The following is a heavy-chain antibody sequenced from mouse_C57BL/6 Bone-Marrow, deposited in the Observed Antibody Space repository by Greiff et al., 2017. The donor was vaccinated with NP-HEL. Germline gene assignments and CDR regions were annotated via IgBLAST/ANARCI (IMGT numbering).Heavy chain of an antibody. CDR2: IYPRDGST. Sequence: VKLMESDAELVKPGASVKISCKVSGYTFTDHTIHWMKQRPEQGLEWIGYIYPRDGSTKYNEKFKGKATLTADKSSSTAYMQLNSLTSEDSAVYFCARAYDYDDGYYFDYWGQGTTLTVSS. D-gene: IGHD2-4*01. J-gene: IGHJ2*01. V-gene: IGHV1-78*01. CDR1: GYTFTDHT. CDR3: ARAYDYDDGYYFDY.